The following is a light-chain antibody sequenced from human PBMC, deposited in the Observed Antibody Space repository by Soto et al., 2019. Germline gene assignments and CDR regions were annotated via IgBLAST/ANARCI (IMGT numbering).Light chain of an antibody. CDR1: QSVPSNF. J-gene: IGKJ1*01. CDR3: QQDDNSLNWT. CDR2: SAS. Sequence: EIALTQSPGTLSLSPGERVTLSCRASQSVPSNFLAWYQQKAGQAPRLLIYSASRRATGIPDRFSGSGSGTAFTLSISRLEPEDFAVYYCQQDDNSLNWTFGQGTKVEIK. V-gene: IGKV3-20*01.